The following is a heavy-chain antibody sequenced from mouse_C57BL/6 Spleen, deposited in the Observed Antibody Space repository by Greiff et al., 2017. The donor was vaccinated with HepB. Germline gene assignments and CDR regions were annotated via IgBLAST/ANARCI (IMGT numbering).Heavy chain of an antibody. CDR2: INPNNGGT. V-gene: IGHV1-22*01. D-gene: IGHD1-1*01. CDR1: GYTFTDYN. CDR3: ARYYYGSSYLYWYFDV. Sequence: EVQLQQSGPELVKPGASVKMSCKASGYTFTDYNMHWVKQSHGKSLEWIGYINPNNGGTSYNQKCKGKATLTVNKSSSTAYMELRSLTSEDSAVYYCARYYYGSSYLYWYFDVWGTGTTVTVSS. J-gene: IGHJ1*03.